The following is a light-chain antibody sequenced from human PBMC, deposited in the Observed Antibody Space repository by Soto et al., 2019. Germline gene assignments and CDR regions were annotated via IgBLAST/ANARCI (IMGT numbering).Light chain of an antibody. J-gene: IGKJ1*01. CDR3: HQYHDWPWT. CDR1: QSVTSN. V-gene: IGKV3-15*01. CDR2: VAS. Sequence: EVVMAQSPATLSVSPGERATLSCRASQSVTSNLAWYQQKPGQAPRLLMYVASTRATGVPARFSGSGSGTEFTLTISSLQSEDIAFYYCHQYHDWPWTFGQGTRVEIE.